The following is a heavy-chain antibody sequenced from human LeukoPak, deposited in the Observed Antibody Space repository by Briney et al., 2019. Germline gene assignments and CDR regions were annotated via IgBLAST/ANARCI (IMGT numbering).Heavy chain of an antibody. Sequence: PGGSLRLSCAASGFTFSSYGMHWVRQAPGKGLEWVSYISSSGSTIYYADSVKGRFTISRDNAKNSLYLQMNSLRAEDTAVYYCARGYSWYFDLWGRGTLVTVSS. CDR2: ISSSGSTI. CDR3: ARGYSWYFDL. J-gene: IGHJ2*01. V-gene: IGHV3-48*04. CDR1: GFTFSSYG. D-gene: IGHD2-15*01.